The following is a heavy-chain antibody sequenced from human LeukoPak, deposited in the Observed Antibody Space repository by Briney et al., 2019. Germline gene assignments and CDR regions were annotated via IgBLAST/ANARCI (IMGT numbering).Heavy chain of an antibody. CDR2: ISGSGGST. CDR1: GFTFSSYA. CDR3: AKDEGGEVAINKD. D-gene: IGHD3-10*01. Sequence: GGSLRPSCAASGFTFSSYAMSWVRQAPGKGLEWVSAISGSGGSTYYADSVKGRFTISRDNSKNTLYLQMNSLRAEDTAVYYCAKDEGGEVAINKDWGQGTLVTVSS. J-gene: IGHJ4*02. V-gene: IGHV3-23*01.